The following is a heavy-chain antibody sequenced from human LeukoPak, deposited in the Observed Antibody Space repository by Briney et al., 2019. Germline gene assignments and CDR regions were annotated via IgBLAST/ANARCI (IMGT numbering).Heavy chain of an antibody. V-gene: IGHV3-66*01. D-gene: IGHD3-22*01. CDR2: IYSGGST. CDR3: ARGGDYYDSSGYYQSVEAFDI. CDR1: GFTVSSNY. Sequence: GGSLRLSCAASGFTVSSNYMSWVRQAPGKGLEWVSVIYSGGSTYYADSVKGRFTISRDNSKNTLYLQMNSLRAEDTAVYYCARGGDYYDSSGYYQSVEAFDIWGQGTMVTVSS. J-gene: IGHJ3*02.